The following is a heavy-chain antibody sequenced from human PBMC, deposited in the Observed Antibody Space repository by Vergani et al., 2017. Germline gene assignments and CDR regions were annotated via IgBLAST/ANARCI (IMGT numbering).Heavy chain of an antibody. J-gene: IGHJ3*02. V-gene: IGHV4-34*01. Sequence: QVQLQQWGAGLLKPSETLSLTCAVYGGSFSGYYWSWIRQPPGKGLEWIGEINHSGSTNSNPSLKSRVTISVDTSKNQCSLKLSSVTAADTAVYYCARVRVFTICGVASDAFDIWGQGTMVTVSS. CDR3: ARVRVFTICGVASDAFDI. CDR2: INHSGST. D-gene: IGHD3-3*01. CDR1: GGSFSGYY.